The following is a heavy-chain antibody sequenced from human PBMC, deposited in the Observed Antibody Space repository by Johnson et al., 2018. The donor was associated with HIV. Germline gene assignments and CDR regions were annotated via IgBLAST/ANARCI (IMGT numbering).Heavy chain of an antibody. CDR3: ASGSGSYLSDFDI. V-gene: IGHV3-7*03. CDR2: IRQDGSEK. CDR1: GFTFSSYW. Sequence: MQLVESGGGLVKPGESLRLSCAASGFTFSSYWMNWVRQAPGKGLEWVAYIRQDGSEKEYLDSVKGRFSVSRDNSKNSLYLQMNSLRAEDTALYYCASGSGSYLSDFDIWGQGTMVTVSS. J-gene: IGHJ3*02. D-gene: IGHD1-26*01.